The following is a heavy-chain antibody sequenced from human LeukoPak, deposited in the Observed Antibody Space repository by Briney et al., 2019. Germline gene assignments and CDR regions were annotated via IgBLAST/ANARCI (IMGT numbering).Heavy chain of an antibody. CDR1: GYTFTGYY. D-gene: IGHD3-10*01. V-gene: IGHV1-2*06. J-gene: IGHJ4*02. CDR3: ARALNRYHYYGSGSYEDC. Sequence: GASVKVSCKASGYTFTGYYMHWVRQAPGQGLEWMGRINPNSGGTNYAQKFQGRVTMTRDTSISTAYMELSRLRSDDTAVYYCARALNRYHYYGSGSYEDCWGQGTLVTVSS. CDR2: INPNSGGT.